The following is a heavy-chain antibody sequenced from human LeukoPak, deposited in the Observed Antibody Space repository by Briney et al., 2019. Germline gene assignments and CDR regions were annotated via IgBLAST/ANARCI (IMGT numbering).Heavy chain of an antibody. CDR2: IYHSGST. CDR1: GGSISSSNW. CDR3: ARVGYVPYYGMDV. D-gene: IGHD5-12*01. Sequence: SGTLSLTCAVSGGSISSSNWWSRVRQPPGKGLEWIGEIYHSGSTNYNPSLKSRVTISVDKSKNQFSLKLSSVTAADTAVYYCARVGYVPYYGMDVWGQGTTVTVSS. V-gene: IGHV4-4*02. J-gene: IGHJ6*02.